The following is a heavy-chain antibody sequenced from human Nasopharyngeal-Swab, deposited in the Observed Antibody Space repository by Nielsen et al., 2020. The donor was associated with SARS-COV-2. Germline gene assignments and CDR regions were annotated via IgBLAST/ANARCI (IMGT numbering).Heavy chain of an antibody. D-gene: IGHD2-2*01. V-gene: IGHV3-9*01. CDR3: AKDISPVVPYGMDV. Sequence: VRQMPGKGLEWVSGISWSSGSIGYADSVKGRFTISRDNAKNSLYLQMNSLRAEDTALYYCAKDISPVVPYGMDVWGQGTTVTVSS. CDR2: ISWSSGSI. J-gene: IGHJ6*02.